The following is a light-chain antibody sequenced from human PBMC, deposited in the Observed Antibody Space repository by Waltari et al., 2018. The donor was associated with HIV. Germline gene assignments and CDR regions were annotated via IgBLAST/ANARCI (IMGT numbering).Light chain of an antibody. V-gene: IGKV1-5*03. CDR1: QSISTW. Sequence: DIQMTQSPSTLSASVGDRVTITCRASQSISTWLAWYQQKPGKPPKLLIYKASTSDSGVPSRFSGGGSGTELTLTISSLQPDDFATYYCQQYNSNFYTFGQGTKLEIK. CDR2: KAS. J-gene: IGKJ2*01. CDR3: QQYNSNFYT.